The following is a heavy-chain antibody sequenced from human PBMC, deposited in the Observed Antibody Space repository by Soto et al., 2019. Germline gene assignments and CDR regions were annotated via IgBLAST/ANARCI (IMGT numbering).Heavy chain of an antibody. CDR1: GGSISSSSYY. CDR3: ARLGIAAAGSNYYYYGMDV. CDR2: IYYSGST. D-gene: IGHD6-13*01. V-gene: IGHV4-39*01. J-gene: IGHJ6*02. Sequence: SETLSLTCTVSGGSISSSSYYWGWIRQPPGKGLEWIGSIYYSGSTYYNPSLKSRVTISVDTSKNQFSLKLSSVTAADTAVYYCARLGIAAAGSNYYYYGMDVWGQGTTVTVSS.